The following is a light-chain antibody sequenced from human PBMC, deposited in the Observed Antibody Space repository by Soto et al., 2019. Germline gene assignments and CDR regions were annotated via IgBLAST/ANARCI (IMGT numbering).Light chain of an antibody. CDR2: GAS. Sequence: IVLTQSPGILSLSPGERATLSCRANQSVSITLAWYQQKPGQAPRLLIYGASTRATGIPARFSGSGSGTEFTLTISSLQSEDFAVYYCQQYNKWPRTFGQGTKVDIK. J-gene: IGKJ1*01. CDR1: QSVSIT. V-gene: IGKV3-15*01. CDR3: QQYNKWPRT.